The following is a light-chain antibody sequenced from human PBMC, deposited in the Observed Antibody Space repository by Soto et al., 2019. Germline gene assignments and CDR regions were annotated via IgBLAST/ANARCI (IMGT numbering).Light chain of an antibody. V-gene: IGLV1-40*01. CDR2: GNT. CDR3: QSWDTSLSGSV. J-gene: IGLJ2*01. CDR1: SSNIGAGYD. Sequence: QPVLTQPPSVSGAPGQRVTISCTGSSSNIGAGYDVNGYQQLPGTAPKLLIYGNTNRPSGVPDRFSGSKSGTSGSLAISGLQTEDEAEYYCQSWDTSLSGSVFGGGTKLTVL.